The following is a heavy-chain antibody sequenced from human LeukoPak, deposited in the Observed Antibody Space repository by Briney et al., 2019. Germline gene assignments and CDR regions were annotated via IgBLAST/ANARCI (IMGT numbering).Heavy chain of an antibody. CDR1: GYTFTSCG. CDR3: PRGAGATSLEWFDP. D-gene: IGHD1-1*01. CDR2: ISAYHGNT. V-gene: IGHV1-18*01. J-gene: IGHJ5*02. Sequence: ASVKVSCKASGYTFTSCGISWVRQAPGQGLEWMGLISAYHGNTHYAQKLPGRVTMTTDPSTSTAYMELRSLRSADTAAYYCPRGAGATSLEWFDPWGPGTLVTVSS.